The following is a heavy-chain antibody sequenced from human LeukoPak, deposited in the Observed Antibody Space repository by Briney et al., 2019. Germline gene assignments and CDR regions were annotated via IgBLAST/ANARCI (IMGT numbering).Heavy chain of an antibody. D-gene: IGHD3-10*01. CDR1: GGSISSYY. J-gene: IGHJ6*03. CDR3: ARLAYYYGSGSYRTYYYMDV. Sequence: SETLSLTCTVSGGSISSYYWSWIRQPPGKGLEWIGYIYTSGSTNYNPSLKSRVTISVDTSKNQFSLKLSSVTAADTAVYYCARLAYYYGSGSYRTYYYMDVWGKGTTVTVS. V-gene: IGHV4-4*09. CDR2: IYTSGST.